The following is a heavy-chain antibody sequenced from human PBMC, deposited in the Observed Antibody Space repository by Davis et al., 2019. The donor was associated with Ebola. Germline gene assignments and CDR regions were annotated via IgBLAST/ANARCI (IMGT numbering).Heavy chain of an antibody. J-gene: IGHJ4*02. V-gene: IGHV3-48*04. CDR1: GFPFSTYD. Sequence: GESLKISCAASGFPFSTYDMIWVRQAPGKGLEWISYISSTSGTIYADSVKGRFTISRDNAKNSLYLQMNSLRAEDAAVYYCAGGGGDGSSSGDHWGQGTLVTVSS. CDR3: AGGGGDGSSSGDH. CDR2: ISSTSGTI. D-gene: IGHD6-6*01.